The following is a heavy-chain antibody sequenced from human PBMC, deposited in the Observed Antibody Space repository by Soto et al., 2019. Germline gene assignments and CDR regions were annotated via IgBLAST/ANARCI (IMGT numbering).Heavy chain of an antibody. D-gene: IGHD2-21*02. J-gene: IGHJ4*02. CDR1: GYTFTSYA. V-gene: IGHV1-3*05. CDR3: ARSIVVVTALDY. Sequence: QVQLVQSGAEEKKPGASVKVSCEAAGYTFTSYAMHWGRQAPGQRLEWMGWINAGNGNTKYSQKFQGRVTITRDTSASTAYMELSSLRSEDTAVYYCARSIVVVTALDYWGQGTLVTVSS. CDR2: INAGNGNT.